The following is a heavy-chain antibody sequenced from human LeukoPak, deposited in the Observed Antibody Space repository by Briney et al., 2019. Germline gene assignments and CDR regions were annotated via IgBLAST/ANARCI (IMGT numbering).Heavy chain of an antibody. CDR2: IYYSGST. D-gene: IGHD2-15*01. Sequence: SETLSLTCTVSGGSISNGDHYWSWIRQPPGTGLEWIGYIYYSGSTNYNPSLKSRVTISVDTSKNQFSLKLSSVTAADTAVYYCAIVVVVAATGNWFDPWGQGTLVTVSS. V-gene: IGHV4-61*08. CDR3: AIVVVVAATGNWFDP. J-gene: IGHJ5*02. CDR1: GGSISNGDHY.